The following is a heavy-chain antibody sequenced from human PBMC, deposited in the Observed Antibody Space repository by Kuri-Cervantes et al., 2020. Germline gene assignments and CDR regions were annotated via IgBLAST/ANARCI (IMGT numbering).Heavy chain of an antibody. Sequence: ASVKVSCKASGYTFTSYSISWVRQAPGQGLEWMGWINAYNGNTNYAQKLQGRVTMTTDTSTSTAYMDLRSLRSDDTAVYYCARADGGGWKTYYFDYWGQGTLVTVSS. CDR1: GYTFTSYS. J-gene: IGHJ4*02. V-gene: IGHV1-18*01. CDR3: ARADGGGWKTYYFDY. D-gene: IGHD3-16*01. CDR2: INAYNGNT.